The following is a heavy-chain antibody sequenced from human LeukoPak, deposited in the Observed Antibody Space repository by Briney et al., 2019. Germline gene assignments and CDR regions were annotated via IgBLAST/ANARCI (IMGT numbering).Heavy chain of an antibody. CDR2: INPSGGST. D-gene: IGHD3-22*01. CDR1: GYTFTSYY. Sequence: ASVKVSCKASGYTFTSYYMHWVRQAPGQGLEWVGIINPSGGSTSYAQKFQGRVTMTRDTSTSTVYMELSSLRSEDTAVYYCARDGSDYYDSSGYDYYYYGMDVWGQGTTVTVSS. V-gene: IGHV1-46*01. J-gene: IGHJ6*02. CDR3: ARDGSDYYDSSGYDYYYYGMDV.